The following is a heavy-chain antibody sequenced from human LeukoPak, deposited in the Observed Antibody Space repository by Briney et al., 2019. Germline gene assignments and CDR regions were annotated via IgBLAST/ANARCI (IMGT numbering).Heavy chain of an antibody. CDR2: ISSSGSTI. D-gene: IGHD3-10*02. CDR1: GFTFSSYD. V-gene: IGHV3-48*03. Sequence: GGSLRLSCAASGFTFSSYDMTWVRQAPGKGLEWVSYISSSGSTIYYADSVKGRFTISRDNAKNSLYLQMDSLRAEDTAVYYCAELGITMIGGVWGKGTTVTISS. J-gene: IGHJ6*04. CDR3: AELGITMIGGV.